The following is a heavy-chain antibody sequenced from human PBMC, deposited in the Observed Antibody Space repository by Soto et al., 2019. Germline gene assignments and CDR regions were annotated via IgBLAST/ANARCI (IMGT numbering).Heavy chain of an antibody. V-gene: IGHV2-5*02. CDR1: GFSLTTSGMS. CDR2: IWWDADT. Sequence: QITLKESGPTLVEPTQTLTLTGTFSGFSLTTSGMSVAWIRQHPGNALEWRALIWWDADTRYRQSLRSRLTITMDTSRHYGGLPIAIMGAADTPTLYCALSTLGGFGAFTACHSWGPAAMVTVSS. CDR3: ALSTLGGFGAFTACHS. J-gene: IGHJ4*02. D-gene: IGHD5-18*01.